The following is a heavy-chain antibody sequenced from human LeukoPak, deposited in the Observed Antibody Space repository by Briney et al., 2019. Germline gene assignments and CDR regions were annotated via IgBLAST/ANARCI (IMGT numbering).Heavy chain of an antibody. J-gene: IGHJ3*02. D-gene: IGHD3-22*01. CDR2: IYSGGST. V-gene: IGHV3-53*01. CDR3: ARSYDSSGSDAFDI. Sequence: GGSLRLSCAASGFTVSSNYMSWVRQAPGKGLEWVSVIYSGGSTYYADSVKGRFTISRDNSKNTLYLQMNSLRAEDTAVYYCARSYDSSGSDAFDIWGQGTMVTVSS. CDR1: GFTVSSNY.